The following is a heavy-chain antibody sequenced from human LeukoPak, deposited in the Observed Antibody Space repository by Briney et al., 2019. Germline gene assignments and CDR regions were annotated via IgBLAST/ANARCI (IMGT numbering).Heavy chain of an antibody. J-gene: IGHJ4*02. Sequence: HPGGSLRLSCAASGFTFSSYAMSWVRQAPGKGLEWVSAISGSGGSTYYADSVKGRFTISRDNSKNTLYLQMNSLRAEDTAVYYCVKDQEPYIAAAGGYWGQGTLVTVSS. D-gene: IGHD6-13*01. CDR3: VKDQEPYIAAAGGY. CDR2: ISGSGGST. V-gene: IGHV3-23*01. CDR1: GFTFSSYA.